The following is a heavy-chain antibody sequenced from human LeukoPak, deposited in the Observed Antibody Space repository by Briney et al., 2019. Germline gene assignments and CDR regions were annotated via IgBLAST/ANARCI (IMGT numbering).Heavy chain of an antibody. CDR1: GGSISSGGYY. V-gene: IGHV4-31*03. Sequence: SETLSLTCTVSGGSISSGGYYWSWIRQHPGKGLEWIGYIYYSGSTYYNPSLKSRVTISVDTSKNQFSLKLSSVTAADTAVYYCARGVVITTAFDYWGQGTLVTVSS. D-gene: IGHD3-22*01. CDR3: ARGVVITTAFDY. J-gene: IGHJ4*02. CDR2: IYYSGST.